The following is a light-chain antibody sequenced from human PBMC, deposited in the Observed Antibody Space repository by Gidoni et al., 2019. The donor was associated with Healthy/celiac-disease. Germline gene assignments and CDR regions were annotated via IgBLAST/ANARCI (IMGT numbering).Light chain of an antibody. Sequence: HPPATLPLSPGERATLSCRASQSVSSYLAWYQQKPGQAPRLLIYDASNRATGIPARFSGSGSGTDFTLTISSLEPEDFAVYYCQQRSNWPLTFGGGTKVEIK. V-gene: IGKV3-11*01. CDR1: QSVSSY. J-gene: IGKJ4*01. CDR3: QQRSNWPLT. CDR2: DAS.